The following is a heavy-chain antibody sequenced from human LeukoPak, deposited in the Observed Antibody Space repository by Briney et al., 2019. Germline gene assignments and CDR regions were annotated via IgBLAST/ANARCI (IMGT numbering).Heavy chain of an antibody. CDR2: INSGSTYT. Sequence: PGGSLRLSCAASGFTFSSYAMSWVRQAPGKGLEWVSSINSGSTYTYYTESVKGRFTVSRDNAKNSLFLRMNSLRAEDTAIYYCARSLTTLTYEGYWGQGTLVTVSS. V-gene: IGHV3-21*01. D-gene: IGHD1-1*01. CDR1: GFTFSSYA. CDR3: ARSLTTLTYEGY. J-gene: IGHJ4*02.